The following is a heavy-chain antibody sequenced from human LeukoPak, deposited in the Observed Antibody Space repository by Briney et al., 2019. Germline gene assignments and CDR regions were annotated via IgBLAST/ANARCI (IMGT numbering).Heavy chain of an antibody. CDR2: IYYSGST. CDR3: ASISTIAAAGNAFDY. CDR1: GGSISSSSYY. J-gene: IGHJ4*02. V-gene: IGHV4-39*01. Sequence: SETLSLTCTVPGGSISSSSYYWGWIRQPPGKGLEWIGSIYYSGSTYYNPSLKSRVTISVDTSKNQFSLKLSSVTAADTAVYYCASISTIAAAGNAFDYWGQGTLVTVS. D-gene: IGHD6-13*01.